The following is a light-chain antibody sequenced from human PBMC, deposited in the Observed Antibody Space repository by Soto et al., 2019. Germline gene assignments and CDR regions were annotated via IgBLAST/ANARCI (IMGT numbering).Light chain of an antibody. V-gene: IGKV1-12*01. CDR1: QDVNIW. Sequence: DIQMTQSPSSVAASVGDRVTITCRASQDVNIWVAWYQQRPGKAPKLLIFGASSLHRGAPSRFSGSGSGSDFTLTISGLEPEDFATYYCEQVKSFPYTFGQGTTIEIK. J-gene: IGKJ2*01. CDR3: EQVKSFPYT. CDR2: GAS.